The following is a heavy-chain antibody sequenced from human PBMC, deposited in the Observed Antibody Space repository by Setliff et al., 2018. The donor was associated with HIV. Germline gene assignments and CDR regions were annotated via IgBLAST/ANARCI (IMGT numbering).Heavy chain of an antibody. J-gene: IGHJ4*01. Sequence: TSETLSLTCAVSGVCISSQYWSWIRQPPGKGLEWLGEINHSGRAKYNPSLKSRASISADTSKNQFSLSLTSVTAADTAVYYGARGAPYCNHGICHLFDYWGHGNLVTVSS. V-gene: IGHV4-34*01. D-gene: IGHD2-8*01. CDR1: GVCISSQY. CDR3: ARGAPYCNHGICHLFDY. CDR2: INHSGRA.